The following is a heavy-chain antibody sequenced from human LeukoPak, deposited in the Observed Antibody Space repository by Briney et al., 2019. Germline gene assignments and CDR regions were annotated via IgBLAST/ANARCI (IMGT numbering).Heavy chain of an antibody. CDR1: GXTFDEYA. D-gene: IGHD3/OR15-3a*01. V-gene: IGHV3-43*02. CDR2: ISGDGATT. Sequence: GGSLRLSCAASGXTFDEYAMYWVRQAPGKGLDWVSLISGDGATTSYADSVKGRFTVSRDNSENSLHLQMESLRAEDTAFYYCAKARRTGTHYSDFDYWGQGTLVTVSS. CDR3: AKARRTGTHYSDFDY. J-gene: IGHJ4*02.